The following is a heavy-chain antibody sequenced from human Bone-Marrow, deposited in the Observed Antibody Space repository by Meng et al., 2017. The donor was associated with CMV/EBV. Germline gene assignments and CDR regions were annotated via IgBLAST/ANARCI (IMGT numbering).Heavy chain of an antibody. CDR3: AKRRSGWDQYFDY. Sequence: GESLKISCAASGFTFNNYWMSWVRQAPGKGLEWVSGINWNGGSTGYADSVKGRFTISRDNAKNSLYLQMNSLRAEDTAVYYCAKRRSGWDQYFDYWGQGTLVTVSS. D-gene: IGHD6-19*01. CDR1: GFTFNNYW. V-gene: IGHV3-20*04. CDR2: INWNGGST. J-gene: IGHJ4*02.